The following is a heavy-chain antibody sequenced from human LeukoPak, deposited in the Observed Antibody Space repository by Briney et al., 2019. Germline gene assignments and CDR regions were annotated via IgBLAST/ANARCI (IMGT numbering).Heavy chain of an antibody. CDR3: SLLAAADYYYGMDV. J-gene: IGHJ6*02. CDR2: ISYDGSNK. V-gene: IGHV3-30*03. Sequence: SGGSLRLSCAASGFTFSSCGMHWVRQAPGKGLEWVAVISYDGSNKYYADSVKGRFTISRDNSKNTLYLQMNSLRAEDTAVYYCSLLAAADYYYGMDVWGQGTTVTVSS. CDR1: GFTFSSCG. D-gene: IGHD6-13*01.